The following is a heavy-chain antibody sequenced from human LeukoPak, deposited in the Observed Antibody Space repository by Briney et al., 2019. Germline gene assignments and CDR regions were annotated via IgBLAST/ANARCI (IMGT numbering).Heavy chain of an antibody. CDR3: GQGGSTSPRVLDY. D-gene: IGHD2-2*01. Sequence: PGGSLRLSCAASGFTVSSNYMSWVRQAPGKGLEWVSVIYSGGSTYYADSVKGRFAISRDNSKNTLYLQMNSLRAEDTAVYYCGQGGSTSPRVLDYWGQGTLVTVSS. CDR1: GFTVSSNY. CDR2: IYSGGST. J-gene: IGHJ4*02. V-gene: IGHV3-53*01.